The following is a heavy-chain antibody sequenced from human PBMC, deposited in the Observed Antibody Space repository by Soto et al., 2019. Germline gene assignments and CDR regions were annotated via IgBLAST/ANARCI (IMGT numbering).Heavy chain of an antibody. Sequence: GASVKVSCKASGGTFSSYAISWVRQAPGQGLEWMGGIIPIFGTANYAQKFQGRVTITADESTSTAYMELSSLRSEDTAVYYCARGTAMVTNDFDYWGQGTLVTVSS. J-gene: IGHJ4*02. CDR2: IIPIFGTA. CDR1: GGTFSSYA. CDR3: ARGTAMVTNDFDY. D-gene: IGHD5-18*01. V-gene: IGHV1-69*13.